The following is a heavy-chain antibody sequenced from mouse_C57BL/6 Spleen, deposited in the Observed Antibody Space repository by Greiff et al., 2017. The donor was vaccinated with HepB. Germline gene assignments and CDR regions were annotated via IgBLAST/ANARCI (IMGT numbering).Heavy chain of an antibody. V-gene: IGHV1-18*01. Sequence: VQLKESGPELVKPGASVKIPCKASGYTFTDYNMDWVKQSHGKSLEWIGDINPNNGGTIYNQKFKGKATLTVDKSSSTAYMELRSLTSEDTAVYYCARFGRRTAQAPMDYWGQGTSVTVSS. D-gene: IGHD3-2*02. J-gene: IGHJ4*01. CDR3: ARFGRRTAQAPMDY. CDR2: INPNNGGT. CDR1: GYTFTDYN.